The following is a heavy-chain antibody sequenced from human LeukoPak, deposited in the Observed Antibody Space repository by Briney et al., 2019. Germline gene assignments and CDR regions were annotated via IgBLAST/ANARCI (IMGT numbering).Heavy chain of an antibody. Sequence: PGGSLRLPCAASGFTFRSYPMSWVRQAPGRGLEWVSAISGSGGSTYYADSVKGRFTISRDNSKNTLYLQMNSLRAEDTAVYYCAKGSNDYGDSDWFDPWGQGTLVTVSS. CDR2: ISGSGGST. V-gene: IGHV3-23*01. CDR3: AKGSNDYGDSDWFDP. D-gene: IGHD4-17*01. CDR1: GFTFRSYP. J-gene: IGHJ5*02.